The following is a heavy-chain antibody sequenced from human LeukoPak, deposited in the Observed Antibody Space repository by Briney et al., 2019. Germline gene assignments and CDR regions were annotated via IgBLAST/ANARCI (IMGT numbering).Heavy chain of an antibody. Sequence: SETLSLTCTVSGGSISSGDYYCSWIRQPPGKGLEWIGYIYYSGSTYYNPSLKSRVTISVDTSKNQFSLKLSSVTAADTAVYYCARDLYAYDSSGYYSGSPFDIWGQGTMVTVSS. D-gene: IGHD3-22*01. CDR2: IYYSGST. CDR3: ARDLYAYDSSGYYSGSPFDI. J-gene: IGHJ3*02. V-gene: IGHV4-30-4*01. CDR1: GGSISSGDYY.